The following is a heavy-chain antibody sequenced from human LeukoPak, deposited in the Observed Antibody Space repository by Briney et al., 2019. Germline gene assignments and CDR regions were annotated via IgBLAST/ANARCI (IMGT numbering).Heavy chain of an antibody. Sequence: GGSLRLSXAASGFTFSSYAMSWVRQAPGKGLEWVSAISGSGGSTYYADSVKGRFTISRDNSKNTLYLQMNSLRAEDTAVYYCAKGHGYATYYFDYWGQGTLVTVSS. J-gene: IGHJ4*02. CDR2: ISGSGGST. CDR3: AKGHGYATYYFDY. V-gene: IGHV3-23*01. CDR1: GFTFSSYA. D-gene: IGHD2-8*01.